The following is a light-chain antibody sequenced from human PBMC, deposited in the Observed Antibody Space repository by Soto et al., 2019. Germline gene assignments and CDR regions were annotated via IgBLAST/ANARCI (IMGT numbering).Light chain of an antibody. CDR2: DAS. Sequence: EIVLTQSPATLSLSPGERATLSCSASQSVSSYLAWYQQKPGQAPRLLIYDASNRATDIPARFSGSGSGTGFTLTIGSLEPEDFAVYYCLQRSGWPWTFGQGTKVEIK. CDR1: QSVSSY. J-gene: IGKJ1*01. V-gene: IGKV3-11*01. CDR3: LQRSGWPWT.